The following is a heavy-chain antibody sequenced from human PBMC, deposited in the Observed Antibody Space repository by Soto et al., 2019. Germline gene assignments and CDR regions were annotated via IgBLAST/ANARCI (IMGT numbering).Heavy chain of an antibody. V-gene: IGHV3-21*01. J-gene: IGHJ3*02. CDR2: ITTSSTSI. D-gene: IGHD6-19*01. Sequence: EVQLVESGGGLVKPGGSLRLSCAASGFTFSSYSMNWVRQAPGKGLEWVSTITTSSTSIYYADSVKGRFTISRDNAKNSLYLQMNSLRVEDTAVYYCASVPWLASHIWGQGTMVTVSS. CDR1: GFTFSSYS. CDR3: ASVPWLASHI.